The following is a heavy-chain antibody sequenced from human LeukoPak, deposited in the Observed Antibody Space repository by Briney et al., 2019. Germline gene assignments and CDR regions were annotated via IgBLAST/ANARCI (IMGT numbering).Heavy chain of an antibody. CDR1: GGSISTYY. CDR3: ARGGDYYVSGSYLAY. Sequence: SETLSLTCSVSGGSISTYYWAWIRQPPGKGLEWIGYVYHRGSANYTPSLRSRVTISVDTSKNQLSLTLTSVTAVDAAVYYCARGGDYYVSGSYLAYWGQGTLVTVSS. D-gene: IGHD3-10*01. J-gene: IGHJ4*02. CDR2: VYHRGSA. V-gene: IGHV4-59*13.